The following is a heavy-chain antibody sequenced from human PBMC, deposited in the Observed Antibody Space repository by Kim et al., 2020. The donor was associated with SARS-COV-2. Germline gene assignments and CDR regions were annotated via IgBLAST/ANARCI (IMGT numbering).Heavy chain of an antibody. V-gene: IGHV3-74*01. J-gene: IGHJ6*02. Sequence: GGSLRLSCAVSGFTLSNYWMHWVRQAPGKGLVWVSRINSDGSRTNYADSVKGRFTISRDNAKNTLYLQMNSLRVEDTAVYYCARSRYNGQDVCGQGTTVTVSS. CDR2: INSDGSRT. CDR3: ARSRYNGQDV. CDR1: GFTLSNYW.